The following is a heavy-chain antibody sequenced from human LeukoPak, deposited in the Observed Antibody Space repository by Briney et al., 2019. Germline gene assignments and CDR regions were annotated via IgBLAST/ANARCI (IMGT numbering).Heavy chain of an antibody. CDR3: ARDFRGGYDFWSGYYTPYYFDY. Sequence: SKTLSLTCSVSGDSTSYFYWSWIRQAAGKGLEWIGRISGSGSTDYNASLKSRVTMSVDTSKNQLSLKVISVTAADTAVYYCARDFRGGYDFWSGYYTPYYFDYWGQGTLVTVSP. CDR2: ISGSGST. D-gene: IGHD3-3*01. V-gene: IGHV4-4*07. CDR1: GDSTSYFY. J-gene: IGHJ4*02.